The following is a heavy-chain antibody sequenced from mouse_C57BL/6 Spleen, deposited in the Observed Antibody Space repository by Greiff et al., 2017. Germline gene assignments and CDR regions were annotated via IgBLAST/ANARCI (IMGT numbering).Heavy chain of an antibody. CDR1: GYTFTSYW. D-gene: IGHD2-13*01. CDR3: ARKGGDYDYDAMDY. CDR2: IDPSDSYT. Sequence: VQLQQPGAELVKPGASVKLSCKASGYTFTSYWMQWVKQRPGQGLEWIGEIDPSDSYTNYNQKFKGKAPLTVDTSSSTAYMQLSSLTSEDSAVYYCARKGGDYDYDAMDYWGQGTSVTVSS. J-gene: IGHJ4*01. V-gene: IGHV1-50*01.